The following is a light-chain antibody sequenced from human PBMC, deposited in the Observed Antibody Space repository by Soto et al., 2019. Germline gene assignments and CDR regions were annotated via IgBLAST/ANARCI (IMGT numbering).Light chain of an antibody. J-gene: IGLJ2*01. CDR2: DVS. V-gene: IGLV2-14*03. Sequence: QSALTQPASVSGSPGQSITISCTGTSGDVGAYNYVSWYQQHPGKAPKLMIYDVSNRPSGVSNRFSGSKSGNTASLTISGLQAEDEADYYCSSYTSSSTLVFGGGTKLT. CDR3: SSYTSSSTLV. CDR1: SGDVGAYNY.